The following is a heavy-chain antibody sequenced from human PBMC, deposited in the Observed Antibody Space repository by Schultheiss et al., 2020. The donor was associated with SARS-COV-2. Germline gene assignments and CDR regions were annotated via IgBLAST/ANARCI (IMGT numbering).Heavy chain of an antibody. CDR3: ARRYCSNTDCSGPAYWFFDL. CDR1: GFTFSSNA. J-gene: IGHJ2*01. CDR2: TSCDGSKT. V-gene: IGHV3-30-3*01. Sequence: GGSLRLSCAASGFTFSSNAIHWVRQAPGKGLEGVAVTSCDGSKTYYADSVKGRFTISRANSKNTLYLQMNCLRPEDTAVYYCARRYCSNTDCSGPAYWFFDLWGRGTLVTVSS. D-gene: IGHD2-2*01.